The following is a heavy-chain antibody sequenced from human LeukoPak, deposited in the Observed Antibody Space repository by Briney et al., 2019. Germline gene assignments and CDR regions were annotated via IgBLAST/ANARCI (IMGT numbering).Heavy chain of an antibody. V-gene: IGHV4-4*02. CDR3: ARDVEDCSSTSCYHYYYGMDV. Sequence: PSGTLSLTCAVSGGSISSSNWWSWVRQPPGKGLEWIGYIYYSGSTYYNPSLKSRVTISVDTSKNQFSLKLSSVTAADTAAYYCARDVEDCSSTSCYHYYYGMDVWGKGTTVTVSS. J-gene: IGHJ6*04. CDR2: IYYSGST. D-gene: IGHD2-2*01. CDR1: GGSISSSNW.